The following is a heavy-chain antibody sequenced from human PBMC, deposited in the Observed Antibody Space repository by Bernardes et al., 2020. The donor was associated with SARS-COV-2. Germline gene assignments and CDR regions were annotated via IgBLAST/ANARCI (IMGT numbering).Heavy chain of an antibody. Sequence: GWSLRLSCAASGFTFSNFWMTWVRQAPGKGLEWVASIKQDGSETHCVDSVKGRFTISRDNAKNSLYLQMNSLRAEDTAVYYCARDGLYYYDRCGYYNHHFDYWGQGTLVTVSS. CDR1: GFTFSNFW. D-gene: IGHD3-22*01. CDR3: ARDGLYYYDRCGYYNHHFDY. CDR2: IKQDGSET. J-gene: IGHJ4*02. V-gene: IGHV3-7*01.